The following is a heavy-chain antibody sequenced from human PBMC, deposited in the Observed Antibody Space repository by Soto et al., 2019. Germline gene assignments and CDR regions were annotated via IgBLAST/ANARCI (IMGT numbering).Heavy chain of an antibody. V-gene: IGHV1-8*01. Sequence: ASVKVSCKASGYTFTSYDINWVRQATGQGFEWMGWMNPNSGNTGYAQKFQGRVTMTRNTSISTAYMELSSLRSEDTAVYYCARSVIFYGSGSYDYWGQGTLVTVSS. CDR2: MNPNSGNT. CDR3: ARSVIFYGSGSYDY. D-gene: IGHD3-10*01. J-gene: IGHJ4*02. CDR1: GYTFTSYD.